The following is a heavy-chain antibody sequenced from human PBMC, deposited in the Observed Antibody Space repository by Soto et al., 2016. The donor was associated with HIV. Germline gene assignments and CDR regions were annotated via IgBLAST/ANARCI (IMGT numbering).Heavy chain of an antibody. Sequence: VQLVESGGGLVKPGGSLRLSCAASGFTFSDYYMSWIRQAPGKGLEWVSYISNSSSYTNYADSVKGRFTISRDNAKNSLYMQMNSLRAEDTAVYYCAREKRYDFWSGDHWFDPWGQGTLVTVSS. CDR2: ISNSSSYT. D-gene: IGHD3-3*01. CDR3: AREKRYDFWSGDHWFDP. J-gene: IGHJ5*02. CDR1: GFTFSDYY. V-gene: IGHV3-11*05.